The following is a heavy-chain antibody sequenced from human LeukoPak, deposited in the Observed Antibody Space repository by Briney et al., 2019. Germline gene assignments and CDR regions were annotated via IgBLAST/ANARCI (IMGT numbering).Heavy chain of an antibody. J-gene: IGHJ6*03. CDR1: GYTFTSYY. D-gene: IGHD4-23*01. CDR3: ARSDLPLNYGGITYYYYFMDV. V-gene: IGHV1-2*02. CDR2: INPNSGGT. Sequence: ASVKVSCKASGYTFTSYYMHWVRQAPGQGLEWMGWINPNSGGTNYAQKFQGRVTMTRDTSIATASMELSRLRSDDTAVYYCARSDLPLNYGGITYYYYFMDVWGKGTTVTVSS.